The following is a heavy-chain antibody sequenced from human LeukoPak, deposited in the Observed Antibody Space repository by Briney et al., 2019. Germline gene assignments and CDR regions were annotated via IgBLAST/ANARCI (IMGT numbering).Heavy chain of an antibody. CDR1: GGSIGSYY. Sequence: WETLSLTCAVSGGSIGSYYWSWIRQPPGKGLEWIGYIYYSGSTNYNPSLKSRVTISVDTSKNQFSLKLSSVTAADTAVYYCARAWGGYSGYDSSYYYYYGMDVWGQGTTVTVSS. D-gene: IGHD5-12*01. V-gene: IGHV4-59*01. CDR3: ARAWGGYSGYDSSYYYYYGMDV. CDR2: IYYSGST. J-gene: IGHJ6*02.